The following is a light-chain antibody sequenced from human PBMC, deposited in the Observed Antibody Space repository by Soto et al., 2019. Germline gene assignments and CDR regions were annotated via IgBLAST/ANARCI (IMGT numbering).Light chain of an antibody. CDR1: SSDVGGHNA. CDR3: SSFTSSITYV. CDR2: DVT. Sequence: QSVLTQPASVSGSPGQSITISCTGTSSDVGGHNAVSWYRQDPGKAPKLVIYDVTNRPSGVSNRFSGSKSGNTASLTISGLQTEDEDDYYCSSFTSSITYVFGTGTKVTVL. V-gene: IGLV2-14*01. J-gene: IGLJ1*01.